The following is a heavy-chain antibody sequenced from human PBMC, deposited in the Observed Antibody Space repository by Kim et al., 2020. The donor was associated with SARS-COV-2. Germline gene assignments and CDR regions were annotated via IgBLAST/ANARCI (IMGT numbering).Heavy chain of an antibody. CDR3: ARGKHLLRYFDWPSLDAFDI. CDR1: GYTFTSYG. J-gene: IGHJ3*02. D-gene: IGHD3-9*01. V-gene: IGHV1-18*01. Sequence: ASVKVSCKASGYTFTSYGISWVRQAPGQGLEWMGWISAYNGNTNYAQKLQGRVTMTTDTSTSTAYMELRSLRSDDTAVYYCARGKHLLRYFDWPSLDAFDIWGQGTMVTVSS. CDR2: ISAYNGNT.